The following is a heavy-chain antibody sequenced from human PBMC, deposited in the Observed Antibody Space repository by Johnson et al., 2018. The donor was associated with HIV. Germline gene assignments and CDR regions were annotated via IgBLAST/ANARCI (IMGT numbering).Heavy chain of an antibody. D-gene: IGHD1-14*01. CDR1: GFTVSSNY. Sequence: VQLVESGGGLIQPGGSLRLSCAASGFTVSSNYMSWVRQAPGKGLEWVSVIYSGGSTYYADSVKGRFTISRDNAKNSLYLQINGLKTEDTAIYYCTTVAAFGAFDIWGQGTMVTVSS. CDR3: TTVAAFGAFDI. V-gene: IGHV3-53*01. CDR2: IYSGGST. J-gene: IGHJ3*02.